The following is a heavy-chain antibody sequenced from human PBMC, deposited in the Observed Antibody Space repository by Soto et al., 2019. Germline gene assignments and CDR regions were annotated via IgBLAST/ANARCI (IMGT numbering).Heavy chain of an antibody. D-gene: IGHD3-10*01. V-gene: IGHV3-7*03. CDR2: INQDGSGK. J-gene: IGHJ4*02. CDR3: AKMTSRESSPL. Sequence: EVGLVESGGGLVQPGESLRLSCAASGFTVSSYWMHWIRQAPGKGLEWVANINQDGSGKYYVDSVKGRFTISRDNTKNSLFLEMNSLRAEDTAVYYCAKMTSRESSPLWGQGTLVTVSS. CDR1: GFTVSSYW.